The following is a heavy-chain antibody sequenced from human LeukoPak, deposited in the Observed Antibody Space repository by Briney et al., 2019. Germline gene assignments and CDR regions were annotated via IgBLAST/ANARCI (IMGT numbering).Heavy chain of an antibody. CDR3: ANNHGGGSNSLLNWFDP. V-gene: IGHV3-23*01. D-gene: IGHD1-26*01. J-gene: IGHJ5*02. Sequence: GGALRLSCAASGFTVSYHYMSWVRQAPGKGLEWVSTISGSGGSTYYADSVKGRFTISRDNSKNTLYLQMNSLRAEDAALYCRANNHGGGSNSLLNWFDPWVQGTVVTVSS. CDR2: ISGSGGST. CDR1: GFTVSYHY.